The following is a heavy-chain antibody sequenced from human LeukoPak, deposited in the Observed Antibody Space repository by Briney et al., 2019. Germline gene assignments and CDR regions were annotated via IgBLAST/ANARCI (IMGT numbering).Heavy chain of an antibody. V-gene: IGHV4-34*01. CDR3: ARGSGYSGYGVGKTFDY. J-gene: IGHJ4*02. CDR2: INHSGST. Sequence: KPSETLSLTCAVYGGSFSGYYWSWIRQPPRKGLEWIGEINHSGSTNYNPSLKSRVTISVDTSKNQFSLKLSSVTAADTAVYYCARGSGYSGYGVGKTFDYWGQGTLVTVSS. D-gene: IGHD5-12*01. CDR1: GGSFSGYY.